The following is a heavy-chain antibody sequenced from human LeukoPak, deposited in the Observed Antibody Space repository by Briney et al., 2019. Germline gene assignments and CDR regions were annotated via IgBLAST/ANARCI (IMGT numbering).Heavy chain of an antibody. CDR2: INHSGST. CDR1: GGSLSAYY. J-gene: IGHJ4*02. D-gene: IGHD1-26*01. V-gene: IGHV4-34*01. CDR3: ARHPTKWELRLSLDY. Sequence: PSETLSLTCAVYGGSLSAYYWSWIRQPPGKGLEWIGEINHSGSTNYNPSLKSRVVISVDTSKSQFSLNMTSVAAADTAVYYCARHPTKWELRLSLDYWGQGTLVTASS.